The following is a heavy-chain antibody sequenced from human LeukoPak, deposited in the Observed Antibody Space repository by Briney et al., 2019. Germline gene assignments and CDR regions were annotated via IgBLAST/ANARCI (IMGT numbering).Heavy chain of an antibody. V-gene: IGHV3-21*01. J-gene: IGHJ4*02. CDR1: GFTFSNYW. CDR3: ARDSGYDLDY. Sequence: GGSLRLSCAASGFTFSNYWMSWVRQAPGKGLEWVSSISSSSTYIYYADSVKGRFTISRDNAKNSLYLQMNSLRAEDTAVYYCARDSGYDLDYWGQGTLVTVSS. D-gene: IGHD5-12*01. CDR2: ISSSSTYI.